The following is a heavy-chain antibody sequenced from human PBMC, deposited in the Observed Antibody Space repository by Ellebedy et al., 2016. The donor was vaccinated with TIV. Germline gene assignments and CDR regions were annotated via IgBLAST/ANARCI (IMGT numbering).Heavy chain of an antibody. J-gene: IGHJ4*02. V-gene: IGHV1-2*04. CDR2: INPNSGGT. CDR3: ARDGAVTTVFDY. D-gene: IGHD4-17*01. CDR1: GYTFTDYY. Sequence: AASVKVFCKASGYTFTDYYIHCVLQAPGQGLEWMGWINPNSGGTNYAQKFQGWVTMTRDTSISTAYMELNRLRSDDTALYYCARDGAVTTVFDYWGQGTLVTVSS.